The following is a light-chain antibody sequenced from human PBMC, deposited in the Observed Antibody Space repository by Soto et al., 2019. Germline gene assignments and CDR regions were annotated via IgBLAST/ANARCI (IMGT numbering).Light chain of an antibody. V-gene: IGKV2-30*01. Sequence: DVVSTQSPLSLPVTLRQPASISCRSLQSLVYSDGNTYLNWFHQRPGQSPRRLIYKVSSRDSGVPDRFSGSGSGTDFTLKISRVEAEDVGVYYCMQGTHRPLNFGGGTKVDIK. CDR3: MQGTHRPLN. CDR2: KVS. J-gene: IGKJ4*01. CDR1: QSLVYSDGNTY.